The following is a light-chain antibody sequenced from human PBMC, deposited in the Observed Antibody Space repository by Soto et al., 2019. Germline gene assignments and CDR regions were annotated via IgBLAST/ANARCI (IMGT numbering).Light chain of an antibody. Sequence: DIPMTQSPSSLSAPVGDRVTITCRASQRISRYLNWYQQKPGRAPELLFFAASSLQSGVPSRFSGSGSGTDFTLTISSLQPEDFATYYCQQNYNIPLTFGGGTKVEMK. CDR3: QQNYNIPLT. CDR1: QRISRY. V-gene: IGKV1-39*01. J-gene: IGKJ4*01. CDR2: AAS.